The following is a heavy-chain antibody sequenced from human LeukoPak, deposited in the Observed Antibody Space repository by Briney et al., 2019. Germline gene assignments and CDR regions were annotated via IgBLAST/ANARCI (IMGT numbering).Heavy chain of an antibody. D-gene: IGHD3-10*01. CDR1: GYTFSSYG. J-gene: IGHJ4*02. CDR2: ISAYNGNT. CDR3: ARDTSEYGSGSYYKRYFDY. Sequence: ASVTVSCKASGYTFSSYGISWLRQAPGQGLEWMGWISAYNGNTNYAQKFQGRVTMTTDTSTSTLYMEVRSLRSDDTAVYYCARDTSEYGSGSYYKRYFDYWGQGTLVTVSS. V-gene: IGHV1-18*01.